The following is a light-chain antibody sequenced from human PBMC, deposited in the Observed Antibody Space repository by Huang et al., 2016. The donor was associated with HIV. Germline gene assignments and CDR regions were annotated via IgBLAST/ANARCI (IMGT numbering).Light chain of an antibody. CDR3: QQYNDWPPLT. V-gene: IGKV3-15*01. CDR1: QSVNTD. Sequence: EIEMTQSPATLSVSPGESATPSCRASQSVNTDLAWYQKKKGQAPRLLIYGASTRATGIPAKFNGTGSGTEFSLTISNLQSEDFAVYYCQQYNDWPPLTFGGGTEVEL. J-gene: IGKJ4*01. CDR2: GAS.